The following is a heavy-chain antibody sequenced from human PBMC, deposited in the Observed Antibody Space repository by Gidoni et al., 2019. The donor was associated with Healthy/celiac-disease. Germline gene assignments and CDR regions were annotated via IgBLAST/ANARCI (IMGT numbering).Heavy chain of an antibody. CDR1: GGSISSSY. Sequence: QVQLQESGPGLVKPSETLSLTCTVYGGSISSSYWSWIRQPPGKVLEWIGYIYYRGSTNYNPSLKSRFTISVDTSKNQFSLKLSSVTAADTAVYYCASIMVRGVIKYAFDIWGQGTMVTVSS. CDR2: IYYRGST. CDR3: ASIMVRGVIKYAFDI. D-gene: IGHD3-10*01. V-gene: IGHV4-59*01. J-gene: IGHJ3*02.